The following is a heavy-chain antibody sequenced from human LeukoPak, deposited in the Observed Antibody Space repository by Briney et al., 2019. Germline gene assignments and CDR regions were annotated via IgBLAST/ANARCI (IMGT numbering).Heavy chain of an antibody. V-gene: IGHV4-59*01. J-gene: IGHJ4*02. D-gene: IGHD4-17*01. Sequence: PSETLSLTCTVSGGSISSYYWSWIRQPPGKGLEWIGYIYYSGSTNYNPSLKSRVTISVDTSKNQFSLKLSSVTAADAAVYYCARESPTVTTSFDYWGQGTLVTVSS. CDR2: IYYSGST. CDR1: GGSISSYY. CDR3: ARESPTVTTSFDY.